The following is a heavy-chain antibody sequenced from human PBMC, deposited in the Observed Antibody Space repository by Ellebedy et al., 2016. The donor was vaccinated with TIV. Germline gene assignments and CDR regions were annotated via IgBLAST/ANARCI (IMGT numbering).Heavy chain of an antibody. V-gene: IGHV3-11*01. CDR3: ARVTDSSGYYYLVEAYFDY. CDR1: GFTFSDYY. CDR2: ISSSGSTI. D-gene: IGHD3-22*01. J-gene: IGHJ4*02. Sequence: GESLKISXAASGFTFSDYYMSWIRQAPGKGLEWVSYISSSGSTIYYADSVKGRFTISRDNAKNSLYLQMNSLRAEDTAVYYCARVTDSSGYYYLVEAYFDYWGQGTLVTVSS.